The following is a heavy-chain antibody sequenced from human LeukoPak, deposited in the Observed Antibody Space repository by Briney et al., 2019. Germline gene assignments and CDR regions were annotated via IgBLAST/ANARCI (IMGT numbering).Heavy chain of an antibody. CDR1: GYTFTSYY. J-gene: IGHJ4*02. Sequence: ASVKVSCKAFGYTFTSYYMHWVRQAPGQGLEWMGIINPSGGSTSYAQKFQGRVTMTRDTSTSTVYMELSSLRSEDTAVYYCARDVIGYDNHQTHFVYWGQGTLVTVSS. CDR2: INPSGGST. V-gene: IGHV1-46*01. CDR3: ARDVIGYDNHQTHFVY. D-gene: IGHD5-12*01.